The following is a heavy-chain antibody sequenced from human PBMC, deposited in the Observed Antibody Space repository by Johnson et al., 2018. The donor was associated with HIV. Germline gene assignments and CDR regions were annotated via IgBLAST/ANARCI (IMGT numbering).Heavy chain of an antibody. CDR3: ARGRRPWELHGFNAFDI. V-gene: IGHV3-30*04. J-gene: IGHJ3*02. CDR2: ISYDGSNK. CDR1: GFTVSRYA. D-gene: IGHD1-26*01. Sequence: QEKLVESGGGLVQPGGSLRLSCAASGFTVSRYAMHWVRQAPGKGLEWVAVISYDGSNKYYADSVKGRFTISRDNSKNTLYLQMNSLRVEDTAVYHCARGRRPWELHGFNAFDIWGQGTMVTVSS.